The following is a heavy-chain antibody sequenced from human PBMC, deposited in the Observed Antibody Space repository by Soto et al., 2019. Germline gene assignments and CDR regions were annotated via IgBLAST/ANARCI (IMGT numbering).Heavy chain of an antibody. D-gene: IGHD5-12*01. CDR2: TYYRSKWYN. CDR1: GDSVSSTSAA. J-gene: IGHJ4*02. CDR3: ARDQEVDIVAKTVDY. V-gene: IGHV6-1*01. Sequence: QVQLQQSGPGLVKPSQTLSLTCAISGDSVSSTSAAWNWIRQSPSSGLEWLGRTYYRSKWYNDYAVAVKSRITINPDTSKNQFARQLNSVTPADTAVYYCARDQEVDIVAKTVDYWGQGTLVTVSS.